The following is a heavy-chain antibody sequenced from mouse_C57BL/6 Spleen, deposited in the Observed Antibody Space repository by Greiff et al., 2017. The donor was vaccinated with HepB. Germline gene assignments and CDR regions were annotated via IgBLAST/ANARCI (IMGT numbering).Heavy chain of an antibody. V-gene: IGHV1-69*01. CDR3: ARASYYGSSSFDV. CDR2: IDPSDSYT. D-gene: IGHD1-1*01. Sequence: VQLQQPGAELVMPGASVKLSCKASGYTFTSYWMHWVKQRPGQGLEWIGEIDPSDSYTNYNQKFKGKSTLTVDKSSSTAYMQRSSLTSEDAAVYYCARASYYGSSSFDVWGTGTTVTVSS. CDR1: GYTFTSYW. J-gene: IGHJ1*03.